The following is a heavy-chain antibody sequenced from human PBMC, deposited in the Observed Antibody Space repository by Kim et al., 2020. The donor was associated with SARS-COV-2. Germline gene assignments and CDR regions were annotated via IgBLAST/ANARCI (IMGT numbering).Heavy chain of an antibody. J-gene: IGHJ4*02. CDR2: IYYSGST. D-gene: IGHD3-22*01. Sequence: SETLSLTCTVSGGSISSYYWSWIRQPPGKGLEWIGYIYYSGSTNYNPSLKSRVTISVDTSKNQFSLKLSSVTAADTAVYYCARDNGDSSGYAFDYWGQGTLVTVSS. CDR3: ARDNGDSSGYAFDY. V-gene: IGHV4-59*13. CDR1: GGSISSYY.